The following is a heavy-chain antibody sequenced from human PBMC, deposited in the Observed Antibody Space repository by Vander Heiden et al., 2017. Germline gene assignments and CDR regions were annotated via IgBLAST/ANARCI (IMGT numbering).Heavy chain of an antibody. CDR2: IYDRGST. D-gene: IGHD6-6*01. CDR3: ARDRVFDSSYWVDP. Sequence: QVQLQESGPGLVKPSETLSLTCTVSGGSISSFYWSWIRQPPGKGLEWIGYIYDRGSTNYNPSLKSRVTLSLDTSKSQISLKLSSVTAGDTAVYYCARDRVFDSSYWVDPWGQGTLVTVS. J-gene: IGHJ5*02. CDR1: GGSISSFY. V-gene: IGHV4-59*01.